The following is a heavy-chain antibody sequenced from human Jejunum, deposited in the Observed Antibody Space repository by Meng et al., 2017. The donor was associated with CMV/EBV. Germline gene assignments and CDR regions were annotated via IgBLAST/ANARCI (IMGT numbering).Heavy chain of an antibody. D-gene: IGHD2-2*01. CDR1: ISSSSYY. Sequence: ISSSSYYWVWIRQPPGKVLEWIGSFSYSGSTYSNPSLRSRVTISVDTSTNQFSLRLTSVTAADTAVYYCARESVLCSTTSCPFDYWGQGTLVTVSS. CDR3: ARESVLCSTTSCPFDY. CDR2: FSYSGST. J-gene: IGHJ4*02. V-gene: IGHV4-39*07.